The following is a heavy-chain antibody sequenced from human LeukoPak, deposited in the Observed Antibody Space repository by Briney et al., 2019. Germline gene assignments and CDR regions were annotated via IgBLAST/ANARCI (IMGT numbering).Heavy chain of an antibody. V-gene: IGHV3-48*03. D-gene: IGHD3-10*01. CDR3: ARSGEFLAMPSDI. Sequence: GGSLRLSCAASGFTFSSYEMNWVRQAPGKGLEWVSYISSSGSTIYYADSVKGRFTISRDNDKNSLYLQMNSLRAEDTAVYYCARSGEFLAMPSDIWGQGTMVTVSS. CDR2: ISSSGSTI. J-gene: IGHJ3*02. CDR1: GFTFSSYE.